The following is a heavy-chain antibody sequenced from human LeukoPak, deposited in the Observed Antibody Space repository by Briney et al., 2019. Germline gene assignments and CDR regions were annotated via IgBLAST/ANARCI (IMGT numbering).Heavy chain of an antibody. J-gene: IGHJ4*02. CDR3: ARTREQWQVLDY. CDR1: GFTFSSYG. Sequence: GSLRLSCAASGFTFSSYGMHWVRQAPGKGLEWVAVISHEGSQTYYADSVRGRFTISRDNSKNMVYLQMNSLRAEDTAVYYCARTREQWQVLDYWGQGTLVTVSS. CDR2: ISHEGSQT. V-gene: IGHV3-30*03. D-gene: IGHD6-19*01.